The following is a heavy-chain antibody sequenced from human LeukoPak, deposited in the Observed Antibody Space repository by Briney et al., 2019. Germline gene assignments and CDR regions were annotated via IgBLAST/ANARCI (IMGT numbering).Heavy chain of an antibody. CDR1: GFTFSSYG. V-gene: IGHV3-30*18. CDR2: ISYDGSNK. CDR3: AKFSSAGAVVGRGWFDP. J-gene: IGHJ5*02. D-gene: IGHD1-26*01. Sequence: PGRSLRLSCAASGFTFSSYGMLCVRQAPGKGLEWVAVISYDGSNKYYADSVKGRFTISRDNSKNTLYLQMNSLRAEDTAVYYCAKFSSAGAVVGRGWFDPWGQGTLVTVSS.